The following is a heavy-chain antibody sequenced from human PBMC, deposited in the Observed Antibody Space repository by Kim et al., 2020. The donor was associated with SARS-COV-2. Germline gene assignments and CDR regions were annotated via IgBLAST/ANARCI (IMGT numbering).Heavy chain of an antibody. V-gene: IGHV3-74*01. J-gene: IGHJ4*02. Sequence: GGSLRLSCAASGFAFRGFCMHWVRQAPGTGLEWVAGIKTDGSITRYADSVRGRFTTSRDNAKNTLYLQMESLRREDTAVYYCVRDVTYTVDYWGQGTLVT. CDR3: VRDVTYTVDY. CDR2: IKTDGSIT. CDR1: GFAFRGFC. D-gene: IGHD5-18*01.